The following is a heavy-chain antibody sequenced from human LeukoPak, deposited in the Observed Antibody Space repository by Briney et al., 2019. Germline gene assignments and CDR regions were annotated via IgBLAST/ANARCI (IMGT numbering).Heavy chain of an antibody. J-gene: IGHJ4*02. CDR1: GGSISSSSYY. Sequence: SETLSLTCTVSGGSISSSSYYWGWIRQPPGKGLEWIGSIYYSGSTYYNPSLKSRVTISVDTSKNQFSLKLSSVTAADPAVYYCARTRSGYDYFDYWGQGTLVTVSS. CDR2: IYYSGST. D-gene: IGHD5-12*01. V-gene: IGHV4-39*01. CDR3: ARTRSGYDYFDY.